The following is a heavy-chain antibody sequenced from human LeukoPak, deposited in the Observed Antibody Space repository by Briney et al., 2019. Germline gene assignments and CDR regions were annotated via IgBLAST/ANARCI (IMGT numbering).Heavy chain of an antibody. J-gene: IGHJ4*02. CDR1: GFTFSSYW. CDR3: ARDYTGYFL. Sequence: PGGSLRLSCEASGFTFSSYWMGWVRQAPGKGLEWVANIKTDGSEKYYVDSVKGRFTISRDNAKNSLYLQMNSLRAEDTAVYYCARDYTGYFLWGQGTLVIVSS. CDR2: IKTDGSEK. V-gene: IGHV3-7*03. D-gene: IGHD3-9*01.